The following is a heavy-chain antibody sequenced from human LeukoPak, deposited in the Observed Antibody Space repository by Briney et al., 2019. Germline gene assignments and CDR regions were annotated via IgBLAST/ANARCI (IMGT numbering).Heavy chain of an antibody. V-gene: IGHV4-59*02. CDR2: SYYSGST. CDR1: GVSVSNHY. Sequence: PSETLSLTYTVSGVSVSNHYWSWIRQPPGKGLEWIGYSYYSGSTNYNPSLKSRVTISVDTSKNQVSLKLSSVTAADTAVYYCVRHLGYCSSTSCSTPDYWGQGTLVAVSS. D-gene: IGHD2-2*01. CDR3: VRHLGYCSSTSCSTPDY. J-gene: IGHJ4*02.